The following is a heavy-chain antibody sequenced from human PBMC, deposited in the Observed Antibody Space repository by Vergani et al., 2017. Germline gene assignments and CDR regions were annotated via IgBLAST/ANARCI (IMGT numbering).Heavy chain of an antibody. V-gene: IGHV4-34*01. CDR1: GGSFTKYY. CDR3: ARVSRFSDPRHYYHYHYMDV. J-gene: IGHJ6*03. Sequence: QVQLQQWGAGLLKPSETLSLKCAVYGGSFTKYYWSWIRQPPGKGLAWIGEVNHSGSINYSPSLKSGVTISIDTSKQQFSLTLSSVTAADTAVYYCARVSRFSDPRHYYHYHYMDVWGDGTTVTVS. CDR2: VNHSGSI. D-gene: IGHD2-21*02.